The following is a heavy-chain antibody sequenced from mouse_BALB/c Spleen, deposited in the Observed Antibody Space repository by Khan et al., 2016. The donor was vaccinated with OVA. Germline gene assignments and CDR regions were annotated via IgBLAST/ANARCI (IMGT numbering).Heavy chain of an antibody. CDR3: ARSYGSWAMDY. D-gene: IGHD1-1*01. J-gene: IGHJ4*01. V-gene: IGHV3-8*02. Sequence: EVQLQESGPSLVKPSQTLSLTCSVTGDSITSGFWNWIRKFPGNKFEYMGYITYSGNTYYNPSLKCRISITRDTSKSQYYLQLNSVTTDDTATYYCARSYGSWAMDYWGQGTSVTVSS. CDR1: GDSITSGF. CDR2: ITYSGNT.